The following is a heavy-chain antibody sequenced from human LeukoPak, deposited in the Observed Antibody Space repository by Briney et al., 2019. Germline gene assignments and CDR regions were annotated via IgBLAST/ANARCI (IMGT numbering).Heavy chain of an antibody. V-gene: IGHV3-11*01. CDR3: ARDHLGVVVPAAIVLDV. CDR2: ISSSGSTI. CDR1: GFTFSDYY. D-gene: IGHD2-2*02. Sequence: GSLRLSCAASGFTFSDYYMSWIRQAPGKGLEWVSYISSSGSTIYYADSVKGRFTISRDNAKNSLYLQMNSLRAEDTAVYYCARDHLGVVVPAAIVLDVWGQGTTVTVSS. J-gene: IGHJ6*02.